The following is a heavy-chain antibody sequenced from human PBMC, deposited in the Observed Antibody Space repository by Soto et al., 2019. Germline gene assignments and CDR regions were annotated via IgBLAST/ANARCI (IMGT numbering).Heavy chain of an antibody. CDR3: ASDGLPRYLDY. J-gene: IGHJ4*02. Sequence: PGGSLRLSCAASGFTFSSYGMHWVRQAPGKGLEWVAVIWYDGSNKYYADSVKGRFTISRDNSKNTLYLQMNSLRAEDTAVSYCASDGLPRYLDYRAQRTPVTGSS. CDR2: IWYDGSNK. CDR1: GFTFSSYG. V-gene: IGHV3-33*01.